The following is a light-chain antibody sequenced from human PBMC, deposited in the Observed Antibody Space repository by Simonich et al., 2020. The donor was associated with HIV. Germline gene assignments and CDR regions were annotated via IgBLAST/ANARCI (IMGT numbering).Light chain of an antibody. Sequence: EIVMTQSPATLSVSPGERATLSCRASQSVSSNLAWYQQKPGQAPRLLIYGASTRATGIPARFSGSGSGTEFTLTISSLEPEDFAVYFCQQYGSSPLTFGGGTKVEIK. V-gene: IGKV3-15*01. CDR1: QSVSSN. CDR2: GAS. J-gene: IGKJ4*01. CDR3: QQYGSSPLT.